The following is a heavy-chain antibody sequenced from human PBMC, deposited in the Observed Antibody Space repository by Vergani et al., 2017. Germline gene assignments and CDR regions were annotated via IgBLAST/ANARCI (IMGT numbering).Heavy chain of an antibody. CDR2: IVVGSGNT. Sequence: QVVQSGPEVKKPGTSVKVSCKASGFTFTSSAMQWVRQARGQRLEWIGWIVVGSGNTNYAQKFQERVTITRDMSTSTAYMELSSLRSEDTAVYYCAADLVGATERNFDYWGQGTLVTVSS. CDR1: GFTFTSSA. V-gene: IGHV1-58*02. CDR3: AADLVGATERNFDY. J-gene: IGHJ4*02. D-gene: IGHD1-26*01.